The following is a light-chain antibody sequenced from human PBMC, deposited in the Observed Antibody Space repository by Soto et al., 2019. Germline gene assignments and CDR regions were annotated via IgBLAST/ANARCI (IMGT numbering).Light chain of an antibody. CDR3: CSYADSRASPYV. CDR1: SSDVGRYIL. CDR2: DGI. J-gene: IGLJ1*01. V-gene: IGLV2-23*01. Sequence: QSALTQPASVSGSPGQSITISGTGPSSDVGRYILVSWYQQHPGKAPKLIIYDGIKRPSGVSNRFSGSQSGNTASLTISGLQAEDEADYYCCSYADSRASPYVFGTGTKLTVL.